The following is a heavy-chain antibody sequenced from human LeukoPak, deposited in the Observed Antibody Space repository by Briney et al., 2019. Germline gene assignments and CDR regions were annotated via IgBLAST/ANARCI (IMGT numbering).Heavy chain of an antibody. D-gene: IGHD2-21*02. V-gene: IGHV3-21*04. CDR1: GFTFSSYS. CDR2: ISSSSSYI. CDR3: AKGDVVVTANINFDY. Sequence: GGSLRLSCAASGFTFSSYSMNWVRQAPGKGLEWVSSISSSSSYIYYADSVKGRFTISRDNSKNTPYLQMSSLRAEDTAVYYCAKGDVVVTANINFDYWGQGTLVTVPS. J-gene: IGHJ4*02.